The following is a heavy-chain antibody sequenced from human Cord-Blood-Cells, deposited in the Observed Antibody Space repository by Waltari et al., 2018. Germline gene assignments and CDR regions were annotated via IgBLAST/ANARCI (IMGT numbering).Heavy chain of an antibody. V-gene: IGHV4-34*01. CDR3: ARVYYDYVYGMDV. CDR2: INHSGST. J-gene: IGHJ6*02. CDR1: GGSFSGYY. Sequence: QVQLQQWGAGLLKPSETLSLTCAAYGGSFSGYYWRWIRQPPGKGLEWIGEINHSGSTNYTPSLKSRVTISVDTSKNQFSLKLSSVTAADTAVYYCARVYYDYVYGMDVWGQGTTVTVSS. D-gene: IGHD3-16*01.